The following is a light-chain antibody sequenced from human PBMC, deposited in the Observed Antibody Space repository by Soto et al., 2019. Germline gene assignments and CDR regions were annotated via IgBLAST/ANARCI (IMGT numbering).Light chain of an antibody. CDR2: GAS. CDR1: QSVSTY. J-gene: IGKJ1*01. Sequence: DIVLTQSPATLSLSPGERATLSCWASQSVSTYLAWYQQKPGQAPRLLIYGASSRATGIPDRFSGSGSGTDFTLTISRLEPEDFAMYYCQRYDSLRTFGQGTKVDIK. V-gene: IGKV3-20*01. CDR3: QRYDSLRT.